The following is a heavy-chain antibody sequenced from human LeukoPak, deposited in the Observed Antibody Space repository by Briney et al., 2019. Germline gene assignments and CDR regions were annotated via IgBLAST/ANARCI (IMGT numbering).Heavy chain of an antibody. CDR2: ISAYNGNT. V-gene: IGHV1-18*01. CDR3: ARDYREIYYDSSGYYYYYYGMDV. D-gene: IGHD3-22*01. CDR1: GYTFTSYG. J-gene: IGHJ6*02. Sequence: GASVKVSCTASGYTFTSYGISWVRQAPGQGLEWMGWISAYNGNTNYAQKLQGRVTMTTDTSTSTAYMELRSLRSDDTAVYYCARDYREIYYDSSGYYYYYYGMDVWGQGTTVTVSS.